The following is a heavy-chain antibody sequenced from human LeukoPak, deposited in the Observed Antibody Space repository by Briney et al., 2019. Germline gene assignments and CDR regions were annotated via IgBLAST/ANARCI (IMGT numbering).Heavy chain of an antibody. CDR2: IYYSGST. CDR3: ARDGSGWSYYFDR. D-gene: IGHD6-19*01. Sequence: GSLRLSCAASGFTFSSYAMSWVRQAPGKGLEWIGSIYYSGSTYYNPSLKSRVTISVDKSKNQFSLKLSSVTAADTAVYYCARDGSGWSYYFDRWGQGTLVTVSS. J-gene: IGHJ4*02. V-gene: IGHV4-39*07. CDR1: GFTFSSYA.